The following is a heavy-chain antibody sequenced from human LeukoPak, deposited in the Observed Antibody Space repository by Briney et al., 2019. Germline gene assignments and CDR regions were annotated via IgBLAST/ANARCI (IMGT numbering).Heavy chain of an antibody. CDR1: VSTFTGYY. V-gene: IGHV1-2*02. D-gene: IGHD6-19*01. CDR3: ARDYVRSVAAPCDL. CDR2: VNPNTGVT. Sequence: ASVTVSLTPSVSTFTGYYMHWVRQAPGPGLEWVGCVNPNTGVTRYAQKLQGRVTVTRDTTIRAAYMELGRLRSDDTAVYYCARDYVRSVAAPCDLWGQGTLVTVS. J-gene: IGHJ5*02.